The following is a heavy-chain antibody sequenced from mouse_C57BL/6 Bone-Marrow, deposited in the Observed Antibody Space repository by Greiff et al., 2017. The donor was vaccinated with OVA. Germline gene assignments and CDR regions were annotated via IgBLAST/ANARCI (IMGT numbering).Heavy chain of an antibody. CDR3: TRWLLTAYAMDY. CDR1: GYTFTSYW. CDR2: IYPGNSDT. Sequence: VQLQQSGPVLARPGASVKMSCKTSGYTFTSYWMHWVKQRPGQGLEWIGAIYPGNSDTSYNQKFKGKAKLTAVTSASTAYMELSSLTNEDSAVYYCTRWLLTAYAMDYWGQGTSVTVSS. D-gene: IGHD4-1*01. J-gene: IGHJ4*01. V-gene: IGHV1-5*01.